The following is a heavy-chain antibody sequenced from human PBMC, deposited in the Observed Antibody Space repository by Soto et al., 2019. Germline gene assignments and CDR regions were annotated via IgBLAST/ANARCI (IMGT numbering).Heavy chain of an antibody. CDR3: ARVGYYGSGRNWFDP. V-gene: IGHV4-34*01. CDR1: GGSFSGYY. CDR2: INHSGST. J-gene: IGHJ5*02. Sequence: SETLSLTCAVYGGSFSGYYWSWIRQPPGKGLEWIGEINHSGSTNYNPSLKSRVTMSVDTSKNQFSLKLSSVTAADTAVYYCARVGYYGSGRNWFDPWGQGTLVTVSS. D-gene: IGHD3-10*01.